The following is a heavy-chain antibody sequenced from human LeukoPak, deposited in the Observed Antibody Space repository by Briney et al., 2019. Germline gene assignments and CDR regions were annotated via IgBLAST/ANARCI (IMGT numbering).Heavy chain of an antibody. CDR2: ISSGGTTI. V-gene: IGHV3-48*03. J-gene: IGHJ4*02. D-gene: IGHD3-16*01. CDR3: ASQPYGRFGY. Sequence: GGSLRLSCVASGFTFSSYEMNWVRQAPGKGLEWVSYISSGGTTIYYADSVKGRFTISRDNAKNSLYLQMNSLRAEDTAVYYCASQPYGRFGYWGQGTLVTVSS. CDR1: GFTFSSYE.